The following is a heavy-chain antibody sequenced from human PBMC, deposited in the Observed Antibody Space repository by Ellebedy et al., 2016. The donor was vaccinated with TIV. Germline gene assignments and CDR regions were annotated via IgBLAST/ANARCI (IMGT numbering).Heavy chain of an antibody. CDR3: ARDDSGSYHNYYYYGMDV. Sequence: AASVTVSCKASGYTLTSYGISWARQAPGQGLEWMGWISAYNGNTNYAQKLQGRVTMTTDTSTSTAYMELRSLRSDDTAVYYCARDDSGSYHNYYYYGMDVWGQGTTVTVSS. CDR2: ISAYNGNT. CDR1: GYTLTSYG. D-gene: IGHD1-26*01. J-gene: IGHJ6*02. V-gene: IGHV1-18*04.